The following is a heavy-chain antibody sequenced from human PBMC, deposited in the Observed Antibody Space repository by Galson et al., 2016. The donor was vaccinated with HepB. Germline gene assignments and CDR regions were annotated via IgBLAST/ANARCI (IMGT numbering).Heavy chain of an antibody. CDR2: IYWDGDR. V-gene: IGHV2-5*02. Sequence: PALVKPTQTVTLTCTFSGFSLTTTGVGVGWVRQSPEKALEWLALIYWDGDRRYRPSLKTRLTIQQNTLKNQVVLTLTNMDPGDTATSFCVAQLRTTRPSGDDGGNGTTVIVSA. CDR1: GFSLTTTGVG. CDR3: VAQLRTTRPSGDD. D-gene: IGHD1-14*01. J-gene: IGHJ6*04.